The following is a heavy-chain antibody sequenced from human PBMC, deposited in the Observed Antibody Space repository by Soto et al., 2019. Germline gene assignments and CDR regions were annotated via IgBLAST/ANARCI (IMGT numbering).Heavy chain of an antibody. CDR2: TSDDGTNE. CDR1: GFTLSDHA. D-gene: IGHD3-10*01. J-gene: IGHJ6*02. V-gene: IGHV3-30*18. Sequence: QVQLVESGGGVVLPGRSLRLSCVTSGFTLSDHAMHWVRQSPGKAPEWVALTSDDGTNEYYADSVKGRFTISRDNSKSTIDLQMSSLTSEDAALDYCAKDRGSGRHFNPRTPDFYHGMDVWGQGTRVTVSS. CDR3: AKDRGSGRHFNPRTPDFYHGMDV.